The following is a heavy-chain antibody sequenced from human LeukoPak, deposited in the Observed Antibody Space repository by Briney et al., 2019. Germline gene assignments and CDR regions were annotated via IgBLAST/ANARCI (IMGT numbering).Heavy chain of an antibody. Sequence: ASVKVSCKASGYTFTSYYMHWVRQAPGQGLEWMGLINPSGGRTTYAQKFQGRVTLTRDMSTSTVYMELSSLRSEDTAVYYCAKDVLWFGESPYPLDYWGQGTLVTVSS. V-gene: IGHV1-46*01. J-gene: IGHJ4*02. D-gene: IGHD3-10*01. CDR1: GYTFTSYY. CDR3: AKDVLWFGESPYPLDY. CDR2: INPSGGRT.